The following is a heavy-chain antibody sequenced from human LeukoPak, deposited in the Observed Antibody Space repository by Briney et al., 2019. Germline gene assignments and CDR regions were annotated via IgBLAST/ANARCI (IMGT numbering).Heavy chain of an antibody. CDR1: GGSISSYY. CDR3: ARTGLAVLATTTYYFDY. CDR2: IYYSGST. V-gene: IGHV4-59*12. J-gene: IGHJ4*02. Sequence: SETLSLTCTVSGGSISSYYWSWIRQPPGKGLEWIGYIYYSGSTNYNPSLKSRVTISVDTSKNQFSLKLSSVTAADTAVYYCARTGLAVLATTTYYFDYWGQGTLVTVSS. D-gene: IGHD5-24*01.